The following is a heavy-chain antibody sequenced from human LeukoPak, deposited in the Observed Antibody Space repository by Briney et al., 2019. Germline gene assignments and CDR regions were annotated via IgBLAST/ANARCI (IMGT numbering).Heavy chain of an antibody. CDR3: ARKRYDDPYFFDY. D-gene: IGHD3-22*01. CDR1: GGSISSSSYY. Sequence: PSETLSLTCTVSGGSISSSSYYWGWIRQPPGKGLEWIGSIYYSGSTYYNPSLKSRVTISVDTSKNQFSLKLNSVTAADTAVYYCARKRYDDPYFFDYWGQGTLVTVSS. CDR2: IYYSGST. J-gene: IGHJ4*02. V-gene: IGHV4-39*01.